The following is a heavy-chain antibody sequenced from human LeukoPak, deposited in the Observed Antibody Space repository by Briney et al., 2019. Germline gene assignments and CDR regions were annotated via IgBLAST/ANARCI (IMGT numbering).Heavy chain of an antibody. D-gene: IGHD6-19*01. CDR3: ASIAVACTLDY. CDR2: IYYSGST. J-gene: IGHJ4*02. V-gene: IGHV4-39*01. CDR1: GGSISSSSYY. Sequence: SETLSLTCTVSGGSISSSSYYWGWIRQPPGKGLEWIGSIYYSGSTYYNPSLKSRVTISVDTSKNQFSLKLSSVTAADTAVYYCASIAVACTLDYWGPGTLVTVSS.